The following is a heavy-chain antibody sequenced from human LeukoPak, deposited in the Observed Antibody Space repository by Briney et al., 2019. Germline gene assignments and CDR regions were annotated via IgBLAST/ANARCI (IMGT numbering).Heavy chain of an antibody. CDR1: GFTFISYG. CDR2: ISYDGSNK. Sequence: GGSLRLSCAASGFTFISYGMHWVRQAPGKGLEWVAVISYDGSNKYYADSVKGRFTISRDNAKNSLYLQMNSLRAEDTAVYYCARGRYYYDSSGYDIDYWGQGTLVTVSS. V-gene: IGHV3-30*03. CDR3: ARGRYYYDSSGYDIDY. D-gene: IGHD3-22*01. J-gene: IGHJ4*02.